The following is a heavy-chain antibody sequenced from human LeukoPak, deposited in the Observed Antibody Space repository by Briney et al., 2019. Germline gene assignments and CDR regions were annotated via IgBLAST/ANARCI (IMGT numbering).Heavy chain of an antibody. V-gene: IGHV4-34*01. Sequence: SETLSLTCAVYGGSFSGYYWSWIRQPPGKGLEWIGEINHSGSTNYNPSLKSRVTISVDTSKNQFSLKLSSVTAADTAVYYCASVTGVVPAAIQSPARFDYWGQGTLVTVSS. D-gene: IGHD2-2*01. CDR3: ASVTGVVPAAIQSPARFDY. CDR1: GGSFSGYY. CDR2: INHSGST. J-gene: IGHJ4*02.